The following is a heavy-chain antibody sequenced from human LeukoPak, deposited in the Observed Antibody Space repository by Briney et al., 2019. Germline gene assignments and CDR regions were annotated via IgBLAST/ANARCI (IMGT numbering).Heavy chain of an antibody. CDR1: GFTFSSYW. Sequence: GGSLRLSCAASGFTFSSYWMNWVRKAPGKGLVWVSRIASDGSSTTYADSVKGRFSISRDNAKNTLYLQMNSLRVEDTAVYYCARGRPHGNDYWGQGTLVTVSS. V-gene: IGHV3-74*01. CDR2: IASDGSST. CDR3: ARGRPHGNDY. J-gene: IGHJ4*02. D-gene: IGHD4-23*01.